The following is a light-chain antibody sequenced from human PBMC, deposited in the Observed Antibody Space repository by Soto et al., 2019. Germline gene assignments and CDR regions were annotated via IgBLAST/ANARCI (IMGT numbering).Light chain of an antibody. CDR3: QAWDSSTVV. CDR2: QDT. CDR1: KLGHKY. J-gene: IGLJ2*01. Sequence: SYELTQPPSVSVSPGQTASVTCSGDKLGHKYVCWYQQKPGQSPGLVIYQDTKRPSGIPERFSGSNSGNTATLTISGTQTMDEADYYCQAWDSSTVVFGGGTKVTVL. V-gene: IGLV3-1*01.